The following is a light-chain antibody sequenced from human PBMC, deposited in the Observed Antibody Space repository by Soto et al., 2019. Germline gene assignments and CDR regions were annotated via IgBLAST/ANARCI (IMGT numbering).Light chain of an antibody. V-gene: IGLV1-40*01. Sequence: QSVLTQPPSVSGAPGQRVTISCTGSRSNIGAGYDVHWYQQLPGTAPKLLIYGNSNRPSGVPDRFSGSKSGTSASLAITGLQAEDEADYYCQSYDSSLSGVFGGGTKVTVL. CDR2: GNS. J-gene: IGLJ3*02. CDR3: QSYDSSLSGV. CDR1: RSNIGAGYD.